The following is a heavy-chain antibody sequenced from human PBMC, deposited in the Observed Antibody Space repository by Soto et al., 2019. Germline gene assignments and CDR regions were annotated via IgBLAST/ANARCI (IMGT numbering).Heavy chain of an antibody. D-gene: IGHD3-22*01. CDR2: ISGSGGST. CDR1: GFTFSSYA. CDR3: APLGPYYYDSSGYLGY. J-gene: IGHJ4*02. Sequence: GGSLRLSCAASGFTFSSYAMSWVRQAPGKGLEWVSAISGSGGSTYYADSVKGRFTISRDNSMNTLYLQMNSLRAEDTAVYYCAPLGPYYYDSSGYLGYWGQGTLVTVSS. V-gene: IGHV3-23*01.